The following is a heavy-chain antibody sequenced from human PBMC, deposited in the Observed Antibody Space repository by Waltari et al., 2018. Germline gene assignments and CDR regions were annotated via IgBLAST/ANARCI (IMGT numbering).Heavy chain of an antibody. CDR3: ASSGSGYEYYYYYYMDV. V-gene: IGHV4-4*07. J-gene: IGHJ6*03. CDR1: GGSISSYY. CDR2: IYTSGST. Sequence: QVQLQESGPGLVKPSETLSLTCTVSGGSISSYYWRWIRQPAGKGLEWIGRIYTSGSTNYNPSLKSRVTMSVDTSKNQFSLKLSSVTAADTAVYYCASSGSGYEYYYYYYMDVWGKGTTVTVSS. D-gene: IGHD5-12*01.